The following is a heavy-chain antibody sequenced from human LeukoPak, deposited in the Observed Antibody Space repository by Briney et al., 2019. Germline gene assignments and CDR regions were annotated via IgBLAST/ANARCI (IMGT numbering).Heavy chain of an antibody. Sequence: SVKVSCKASGGTFSSYAISWVRQAPGQGLEWMGGIIPIFGTANYAQKFQGRVTITADESTSTAYMELRSLRSDDTAVYYCARGGDYGIYYYYMDVWGKGTTVTVSS. D-gene: IGHD4-17*01. CDR3: ARGGDYGIYYYYMDV. J-gene: IGHJ6*03. V-gene: IGHV1-69*13. CDR1: GGTFSSYA. CDR2: IIPIFGTA.